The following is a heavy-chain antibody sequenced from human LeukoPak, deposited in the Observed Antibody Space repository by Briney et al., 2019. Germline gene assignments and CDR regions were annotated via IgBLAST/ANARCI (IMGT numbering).Heavy chain of an antibody. Sequence: SETLSLTCAVYGGSFSGYYWIWIRQPPGKGLEWIGEINHSGSTNYNPSLKSRVTISVDTSKNQFSLKLSSVTAADTAVYYCARGRGYSGYDIDYYYYYMDVWGKGTTVTVSS. D-gene: IGHD5-12*01. CDR3: ARGRGYSGYDIDYYYYYMDV. CDR1: GGSFSGYY. CDR2: INHSGST. V-gene: IGHV4-34*01. J-gene: IGHJ6*03.